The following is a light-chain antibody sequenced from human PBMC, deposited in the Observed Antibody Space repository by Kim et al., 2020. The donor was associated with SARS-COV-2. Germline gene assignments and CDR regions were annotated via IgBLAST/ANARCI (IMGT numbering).Light chain of an antibody. CDR3: QQYYSYPRT. CDR2: AAS. Sequence: ASTGDRVTITCRASQGISSYLAWYQQKPGRAPKLLIYAASTLQSGVPSRFSGSGSGTDFTLTISCLQSEDFATYYCQQYYSYPRTFGQGTKVDIK. J-gene: IGKJ1*01. V-gene: IGKV1-8*01. CDR1: QGISSY.